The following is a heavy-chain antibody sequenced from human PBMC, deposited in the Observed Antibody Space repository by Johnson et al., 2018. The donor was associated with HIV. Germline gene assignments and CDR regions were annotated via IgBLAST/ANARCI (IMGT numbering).Heavy chain of an antibody. V-gene: IGHV3-30*04. J-gene: IGHJ3*02. CDR1: GFTFSSYA. CDR2: ISYDGSNK. CDR3: VSSSVVDDAFDI. Sequence: QVQLVESGGGVVQPGRSLRLSCAASGFTFSSYAMYWVRQAPGKGLEWVAVISYDGSNKYYADSVKGRFTISRDNSNNTLYLQMNSLRAEDTAVYYCVSSSVVDDAFDIWGQGTMVTVSS. D-gene: IGHD2-15*01.